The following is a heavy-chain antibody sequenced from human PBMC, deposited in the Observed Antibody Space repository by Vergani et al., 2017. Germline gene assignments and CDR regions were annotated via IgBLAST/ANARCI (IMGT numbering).Heavy chain of an antibody. CDR2: ISSSGSTI. V-gene: IGHV3-11*01. CDR3: ARVRGRSLGPYYYYMDV. D-gene: IGHD3-16*02. Sequence: QVQLVESGGGLVKPGGSLRLSCAASGFIFSDYYMSWIRQAPGKGLEWVSFISSSGSTIYYADSVKGRFTISRDNAKNSLFLQMNSLTDEDTAVYYCARVRGRSLGPYYYYMDVWGKGTTVTVSS. CDR1: GFIFSDYY. J-gene: IGHJ6*03.